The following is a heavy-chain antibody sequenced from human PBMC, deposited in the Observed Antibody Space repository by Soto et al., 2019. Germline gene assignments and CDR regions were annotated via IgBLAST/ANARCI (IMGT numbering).Heavy chain of an antibody. V-gene: IGHV3-23*01. Sequence: EVQLLASGGGLIQPGGSLRLSCAASGFIFNHYGMSWVRQAPGKGLEWVSDISGSADITWYADSVKGRFTISRDNSENTLFLQANSLRAEDTAVYFCAKSCSGAYCSYFDYWGQGTLVTVSS. J-gene: IGHJ4*02. CDR2: ISGSADIT. D-gene: IGHD2-15*01. CDR3: AKSCSGAYCSYFDY. CDR1: GFIFNHYG.